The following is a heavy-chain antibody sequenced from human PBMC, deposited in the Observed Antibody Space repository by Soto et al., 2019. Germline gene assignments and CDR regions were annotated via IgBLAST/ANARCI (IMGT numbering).Heavy chain of an antibody. CDR2: ISYDGSNK. CDR1: GFTFSSYA. V-gene: IGHV3-30-3*01. CDR3: AREPSIAAAGPYDY. Sequence: GGSLSLSCAASGFTFSSYAMHWVRQAPGKGLEWVAVISYDGSNKYYADSVKGRFTISRDNSKNTLYLQMNSLRAEDTAVYYCAREPSIAAAGPYDYWGQGTLVTVPS. J-gene: IGHJ4*02. D-gene: IGHD6-13*01.